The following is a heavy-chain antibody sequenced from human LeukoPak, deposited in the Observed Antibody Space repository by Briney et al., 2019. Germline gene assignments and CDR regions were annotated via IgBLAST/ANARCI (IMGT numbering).Heavy chain of an antibody. CDR1: GGSFSGYY. Sequence: SETLSLTCAVYGGSFSGYYWSWIRQPPGKGLEWIGEINHSGSTNYNPSLKSRVTISVDTSKNQFSLKLSSVTAADTAVYYCARAPTRRWFDPWGQGTLVTVSS. CDR3: ARAPTRRWFDP. CDR2: INHSGST. V-gene: IGHV4-34*01. J-gene: IGHJ5*02. D-gene: IGHD1-1*01.